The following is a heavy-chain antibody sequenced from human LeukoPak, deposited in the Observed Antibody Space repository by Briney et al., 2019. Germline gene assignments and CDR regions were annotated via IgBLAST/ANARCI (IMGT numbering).Heavy chain of an antibody. J-gene: IGHJ4*02. CDR2: ISSSGSTI. CDR3: AKGAYGGNLFLSDY. CDR1: GFTFSSYE. V-gene: IGHV3-48*03. D-gene: IGHD4-23*01. Sequence: GGSLRLSCAASGFTFSSYEMNWVRQAPGKGLEWVSYISSSGSTIYYADSVKGRFTISRDNLKNTLYLQMNSLRAEDTAVYYCAKGAYGGNLFLSDYWGQGTLVTVSS.